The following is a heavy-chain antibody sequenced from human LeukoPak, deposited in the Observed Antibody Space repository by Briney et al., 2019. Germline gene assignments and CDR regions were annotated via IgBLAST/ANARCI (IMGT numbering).Heavy chain of an antibody. V-gene: IGHV4-39*01. CDR1: GGSISSSSYY. D-gene: IGHD3-22*01. CDR2: IYYSGST. J-gene: IGHJ4*02. Sequence: SETLSLTCTVSGGSISSSSYYWGWLRQPPGKGLEWIGSIYYSGSTYYNPSLKSRVTISVDTSKNQFSLKLSSVTAADTAVYYCARHKWYYDSSGYYSDYWGQGTLVTVSS. CDR3: ARHKWYYDSSGYYSDY.